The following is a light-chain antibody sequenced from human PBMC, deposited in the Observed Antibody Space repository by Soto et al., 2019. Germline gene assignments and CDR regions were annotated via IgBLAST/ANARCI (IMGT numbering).Light chain of an antibody. V-gene: IGKV3-11*01. CDR1: QSVSGS. Sequence: EILMTQCPATLTLSPGARATLSCRVSQSVSGSLAWYQQKPGQAPRLRIYDASNRATGIPARFSGSGSGTDFTLTISSLEPEDFAVYYCQQRSNWPPITFGQGTRLEIK. CDR2: DAS. J-gene: IGKJ5*01. CDR3: QQRSNWPPIT.